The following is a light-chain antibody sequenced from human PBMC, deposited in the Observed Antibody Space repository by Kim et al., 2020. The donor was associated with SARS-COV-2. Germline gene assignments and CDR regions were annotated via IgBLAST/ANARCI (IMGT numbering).Light chain of an antibody. CDR3: QSYDSSNQV. J-gene: IGLJ3*02. V-gene: IGLV6-57*01. CDR2: EDD. Sequence: GKTVTISCTRGSGSIATNYVQWYQQRPGTSPTTVISEDDQRPSGVPDRFSGSIDSSSNSASLTISGLKTEDEADYYCQSYDSSNQVFGGGTKVTVL. CDR1: SGSIATNY.